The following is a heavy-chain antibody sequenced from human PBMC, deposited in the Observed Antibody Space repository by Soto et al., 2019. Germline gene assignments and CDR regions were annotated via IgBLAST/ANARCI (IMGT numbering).Heavy chain of an antibody. Sequence: SETLSLTCTVSGGSISSYYWTWIRQPPGKGLEWIGYIYYSGSTNYNPSLKSRVTISVDTSKNQFSLKLSSVTAADTAVYYCARGLPAAIGYHWFDPWGQGTLVTVSS. CDR3: ARGLPAAIGYHWFDP. V-gene: IGHV4-59*01. CDR1: GGSISSYY. D-gene: IGHD2-2*02. J-gene: IGHJ5*02. CDR2: IYYSGST.